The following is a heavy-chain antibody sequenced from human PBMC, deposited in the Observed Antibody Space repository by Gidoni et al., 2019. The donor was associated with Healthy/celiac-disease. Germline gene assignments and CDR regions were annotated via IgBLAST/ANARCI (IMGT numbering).Heavy chain of an antibody. CDR2: ISYDGSNK. CDR1: GFTFSSYA. Sequence: QVQLVESGGGVVQPGRSLRLSCAASGFTFSSYAMHWVRQAPGKGLEWVAVISYDGSNKYYADSVKGRFTISRDNSKNTLYLQMNSLRAEDTAVYYCARETFKKSGYSSGCGYWGQGTLVTVSS. D-gene: IGHD6-19*01. CDR3: ARETFKKSGYSSGCGY. V-gene: IGHV3-30-3*01. J-gene: IGHJ4*02.